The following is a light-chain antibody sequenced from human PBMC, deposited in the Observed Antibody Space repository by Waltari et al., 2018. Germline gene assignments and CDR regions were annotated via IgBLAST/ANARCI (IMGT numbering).Light chain of an antibody. Sequence: DIQMTQSPSSQSASVGDRVTITCRASQSVNNYLHWYQQKAGKAPKLLIYGASSLHSGVPSRFSGGGSGTDFTLTISGLQAEDFATYYCEQGYVTPRTFGQGTKLEI. CDR1: QSVNNY. CDR2: GAS. CDR3: EQGYVTPRT. V-gene: IGKV1-39*01. J-gene: IGKJ2*01.